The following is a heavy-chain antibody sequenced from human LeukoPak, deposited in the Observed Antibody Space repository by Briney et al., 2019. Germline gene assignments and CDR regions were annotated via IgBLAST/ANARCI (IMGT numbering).Heavy chain of an antibody. Sequence: SETLSLTCAVYGGPFSGYYWNWIRQPPGKGLEWIGEINHSGSTNYNTSLKSRVTISVDTSKNQFSLNLSSVTAADTAVYYCARGPDCTSTSCAADYWGQGTLVTVSS. CDR2: INHSGST. D-gene: IGHD2-2*01. CDR1: GGPFSGYY. CDR3: ARGPDCTSTSCAADY. J-gene: IGHJ4*02. V-gene: IGHV4-34*01.